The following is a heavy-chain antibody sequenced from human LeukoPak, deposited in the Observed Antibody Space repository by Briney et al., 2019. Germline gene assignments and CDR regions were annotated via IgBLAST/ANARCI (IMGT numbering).Heavy chain of an antibody. J-gene: IGHJ4*02. CDR2: ISGSGGST. CDR3: AKGGYRAAAGNDY. D-gene: IGHD6-13*01. CDR1: GFSFSSYA. V-gene: IGHV3-23*01. Sequence: GGSLRVSCAASGFSFSSYAMTWVRQAPGKGLEWVSAISGSGGSTYYADSVKGRFTISRDNSKNTLYLQMNSLRAEDTAVYYCAKGGYRAAAGNDYWGQGTLVTVSS.